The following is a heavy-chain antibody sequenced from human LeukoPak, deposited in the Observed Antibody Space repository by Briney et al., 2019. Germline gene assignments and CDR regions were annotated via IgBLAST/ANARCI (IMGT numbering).Heavy chain of an antibody. Sequence: ASVKVSCKASGGTFSSYAISWVRQAPGQGLEWMGGIIPIFGTANYAQKFQGRVTITADKSTSTAYMELSSLRAEDTALYYCARGFRWLPIGYWGQGTLVTVSS. V-gene: IGHV1-69*06. CDR3: ARGFRWLPIGY. D-gene: IGHD5-12*01. CDR2: IIPIFGTA. CDR1: GGTFSSYA. J-gene: IGHJ4*02.